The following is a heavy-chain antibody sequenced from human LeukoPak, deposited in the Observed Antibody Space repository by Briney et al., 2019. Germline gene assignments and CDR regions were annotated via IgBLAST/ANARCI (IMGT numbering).Heavy chain of an antibody. CDR2: ISPNRGDT. CDR3: ARGSFLGTSSWFDP. V-gene: IGHV1-2*02. Sequence: ASVKVSCKASGYTFTSYAMHWVRQAPGQGLEWMGWISPNRGDTNYAQKFKGRVTMTTDTSLNTIYMELSSLRLDDTAVYFCARGSFLGTSSWFDPWGQGTLVTVSS. CDR1: GYTFTSYA. J-gene: IGHJ5*01. D-gene: IGHD2-8*01.